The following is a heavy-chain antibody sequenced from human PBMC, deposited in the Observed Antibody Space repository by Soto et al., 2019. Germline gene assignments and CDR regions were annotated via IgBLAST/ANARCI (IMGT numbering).Heavy chain of an antibody. CDR3: ARDYYDILTGYRNPATLDY. Sequence: GASVKVSCKASGGTFSSYTISWVRQAPGQGLEGMGRIIPILGIANYAQKFQGRVTITADESTSTAYMELSSLRSEDTAVYYCARDYYDILTGYRNPATLDYWGQRTLVTVSS. CDR1: GGTFSSYT. D-gene: IGHD3-9*01. CDR2: IIPILGIA. J-gene: IGHJ4*02. V-gene: IGHV1-69*04.